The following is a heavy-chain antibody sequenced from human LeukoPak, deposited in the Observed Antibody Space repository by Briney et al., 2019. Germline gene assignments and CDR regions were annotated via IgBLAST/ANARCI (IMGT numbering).Heavy chain of an antibody. CDR2: INWNGGST. D-gene: IGHD3-22*01. V-gene: IGHV3-20*04. CDR3: ANNPHYDSSGYLMAD. J-gene: IGHJ4*02. Sequence: RPGGSLRLSCAASGFTFDDYGMSWVRQAPGKGLEWVSGINWNGGSTGYADSVKGRFTISRDNAKNSLYLQMNSLRAEDTAVYYCANNPHYDSSGYLMADWGQGTLVTVSS. CDR1: GFTFDDYG.